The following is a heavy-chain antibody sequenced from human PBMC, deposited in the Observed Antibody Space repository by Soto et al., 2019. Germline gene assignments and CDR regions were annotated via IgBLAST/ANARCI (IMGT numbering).Heavy chain of an antibody. D-gene: IGHD6-25*01. CDR2: IYYSGST. CDR3: ARGAATSRYYFDY. V-gene: IGHV4-31*03. Sequence: QVQLQESGPGLVKPSQTLSLTCTVSGGSISSGGYYWSWIRQHPGKGLEWIGYIYYSGSTYYNPSLRRRVTISVDTSKIQFSLKLSSVTAADTAVYYCARGAATSRYYFDYWGQGTLVTVSS. CDR1: GGSISSGGYY. J-gene: IGHJ4*02.